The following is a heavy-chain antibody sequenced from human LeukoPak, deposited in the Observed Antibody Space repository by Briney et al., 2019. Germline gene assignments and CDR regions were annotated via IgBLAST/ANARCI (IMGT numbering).Heavy chain of an antibody. J-gene: IGHJ6*02. CDR2: IIPIFGIA. Sequence: GSSVTVSFKASVGTFISYAISGVRQAPGQGVEWMGRIIPIFGIANYAQKFQGRVTITADKSTSTAYMELSRLRSEETAVYYCASTIVGDDYYYYGMDVWGQGTTVTVSS. V-gene: IGHV1-69*17. CDR1: VGTFISYA. CDR3: ASTIVGDDYYYYGMDV. D-gene: IGHD1-26*01.